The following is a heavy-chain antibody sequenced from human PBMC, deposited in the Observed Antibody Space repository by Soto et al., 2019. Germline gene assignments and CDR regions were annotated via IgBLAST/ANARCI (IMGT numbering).Heavy chain of an antibody. Sequence: GASVEVSCKASGYMFTGYYIHWVRQAPGQGLEWMGWINPDTGGTNFDQKFQDRVTMTRDTSISTAYMDLTGLTSDDTAVYYCARKVATFNFDTWGQGTLVTVSS. J-gene: IGHJ4*02. D-gene: IGHD5-12*01. CDR1: GYMFTGYY. CDR2: INPDTGGT. CDR3: ARKVATFNFDT. V-gene: IGHV1-2*02.